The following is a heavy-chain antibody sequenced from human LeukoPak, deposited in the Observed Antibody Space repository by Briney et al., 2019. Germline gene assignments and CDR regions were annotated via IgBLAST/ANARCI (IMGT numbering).Heavy chain of an antibody. D-gene: IGHD6-19*01. CDR2: ISGSGGST. V-gene: IGHV3-23*01. J-gene: IGHJ4*02. Sequence: GGTLRLSCAASGFTFSTFGMSWVRQSPGKGLECVSSISGSGGSTYYADSVKGRFTISRDNSKNTLYLQMNSLRAEDTAVYYCAKRSAESSGYFDYWGQGTLVTVSS. CDR1: GFTFSTFG. CDR3: AKRSAESSGYFDY.